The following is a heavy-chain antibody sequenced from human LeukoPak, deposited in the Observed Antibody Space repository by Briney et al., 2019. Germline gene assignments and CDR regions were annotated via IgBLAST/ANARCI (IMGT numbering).Heavy chain of an antibody. CDR2: ISSSSSYI. V-gene: IGHV3-21*01. D-gene: IGHD3-22*01. CDR1: GFTFSSYS. J-gene: IGHJ4*02. Sequence: GGSLRLSCAASGFTFSSYSMNWVRQAPGKGLEWVSSISSSSSYIYYADSVKGRFTISRDNAKNSLYLQMNSLRAEDTAVYYCARVETYYYDSSGYYPSDYWGQGTLVTVSS. CDR3: ARVETYYYDSSGYYPSDY.